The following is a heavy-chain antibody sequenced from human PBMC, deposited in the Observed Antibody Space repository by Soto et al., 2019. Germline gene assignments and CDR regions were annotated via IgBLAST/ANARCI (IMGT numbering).Heavy chain of an antibody. CDR2: IIPIFGTA. J-gene: IGHJ4*02. CDR3: ARARPYCGGDCYEFDY. CDR1: GGTFSSYA. V-gene: IGHV1-69*13. Sequence: ASVKVSCKASGGTFSSYAISWVRQAPGQGLEWMGGIIPIFGTANYAQKFQGRVTITADESTSTAYMELSSLRSEDTAVYYCARARPYCGGDCYEFDYWGQGTLVTVS. D-gene: IGHD2-21*02.